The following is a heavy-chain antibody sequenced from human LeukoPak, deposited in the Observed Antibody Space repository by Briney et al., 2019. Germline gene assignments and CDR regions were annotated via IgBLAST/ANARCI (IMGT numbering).Heavy chain of an antibody. J-gene: IGHJ4*02. CDR2: IYTSGST. V-gene: IGHV4-61*02. CDR1: GGSISSGSYY. CDR3: ARVGNYYDSSGYSYFDY. Sequence: SETLSLTCTVSGGSISSGSYYWSWIRQPAGKGLEWIGRIYTSGSTNYNPSLKSRVTMSVDTSKNQFSLKLSSVTAADTAVYYCARVGNYYDSSGYSYFDYWGQGTLVTVSS. D-gene: IGHD3-22*01.